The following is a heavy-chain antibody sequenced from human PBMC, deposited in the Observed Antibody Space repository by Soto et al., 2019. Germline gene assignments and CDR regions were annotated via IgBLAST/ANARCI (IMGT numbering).Heavy chain of an antibody. J-gene: IGHJ3*02. CDR3: ATSSPPSYSGYDSPDAFDI. D-gene: IGHD5-12*01. Sequence: GGSLRLSCAASGFTFSSYAMSWVRQAPGKGLEWVSAISGSGGSTYYADSVKGRFTISRDNSKNTLYLQMNSLRAEDTAVYYCATSSPPSYSGYDSPDAFDIWGQGTMVTVSS. CDR1: GFTFSSYA. CDR2: ISGSGGST. V-gene: IGHV3-23*01.